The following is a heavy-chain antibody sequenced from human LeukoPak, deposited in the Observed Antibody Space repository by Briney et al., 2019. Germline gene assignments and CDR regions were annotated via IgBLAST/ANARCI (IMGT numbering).Heavy chain of an antibody. Sequence: GGSLRLSCAASGFTFSSYAMSWVRQAPGKGLEWVSAISGSGGSTYYADSVKGRFTISRDNSKNTLYLQMNSLRAEDTAVYYCAVRGLYTNCYYMDVWGKGTTVTVSS. CDR3: AVRGLYTNCYYMDV. CDR2: ISGSGGST. J-gene: IGHJ6*03. V-gene: IGHV3-23*01. CDR1: GFTFSSYA. D-gene: IGHD3-10*01.